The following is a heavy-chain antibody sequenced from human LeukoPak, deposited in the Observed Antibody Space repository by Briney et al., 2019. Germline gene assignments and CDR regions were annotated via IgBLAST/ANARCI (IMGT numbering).Heavy chain of an antibody. Sequence: PGGSLRLSCAVPRFTFTIYWMNWVRQATGKGLEWVASIRQDGGEKSYVDSVKCRFTISRHNTKNSLYLQMSSLRAEDTAVYYCERDGTAAGLYFDLWGQGTLVTVSS. CDR3: ERDGTAAGLYFDL. CDR1: RFTFTIYW. J-gene: IGHJ4*01. D-gene: IGHD6-13*01. CDR2: IRQDGGEK. V-gene: IGHV3-7*01.